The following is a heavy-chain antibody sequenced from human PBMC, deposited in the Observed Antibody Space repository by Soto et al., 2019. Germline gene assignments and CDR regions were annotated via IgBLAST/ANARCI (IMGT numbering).Heavy chain of an antibody. CDR2: IKSKTDGGTT. V-gene: IGHV3-15*01. J-gene: IGHJ4*02. CDR3: TTDPLTPYCSSTSCYDY. CDR1: GFTFRSYA. D-gene: IGHD2-2*01. Sequence: GGSLRLSCAASGFTFRSYAMSWVRQAPGKGLEWVGRIKSKTDGGTTDYAAPVKGRFTISRDDSKNTLYLQMNSLKTEDTAVYYCTTDPLTPYCSSTSCYDYWGQGTLVTVSS.